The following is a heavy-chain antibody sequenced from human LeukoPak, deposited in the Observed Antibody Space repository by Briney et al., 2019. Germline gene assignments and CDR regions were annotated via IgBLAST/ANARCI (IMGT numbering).Heavy chain of an antibody. J-gene: IGHJ4*02. CDR2: ISGSGGST. V-gene: IGHV3-23*01. Sequence: SGGSLRLSCAASGFTFSSYAMSWVRQAPGKGLEWVSAISGSGGSTYHADSVKGRFTISRDNSKNTLYLQMNSLRAEDTAVYYCAKDRLLNCRGDCYIFDYWGQGAVVTVSS. CDR3: AKDRLLNCRGDCYIFDY. D-gene: IGHD2-21*02. CDR1: GFTFSSYA.